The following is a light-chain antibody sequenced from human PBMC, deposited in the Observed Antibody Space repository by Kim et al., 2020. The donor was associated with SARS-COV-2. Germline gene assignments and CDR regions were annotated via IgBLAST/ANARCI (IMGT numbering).Light chain of an antibody. CDR3: CSFTGRFVV. Sequence: PGQSVTVTSTGAGGDVGGDNYVSWYRQHPDEAPKLMLYEDSKRPSGVPDRFSGSKSGNTASLTISGLQAEDEADYYCCSFTGRFVVFGGGTKVTVL. CDR2: EDS. J-gene: IGLJ2*01. CDR1: GGDVGGDNY. V-gene: IGLV2-11*01.